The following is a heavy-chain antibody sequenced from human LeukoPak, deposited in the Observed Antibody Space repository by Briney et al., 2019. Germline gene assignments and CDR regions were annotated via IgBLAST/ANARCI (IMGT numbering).Heavy chain of an antibody. V-gene: IGHV3-64*01. CDR1: GFTFSSYA. Sequence: PGGSLRLSCAASGFTFSSYAMHWVRQAPGKGLEYVSAISSNGGSTYYANSVKGRFTISRDNSKNTLYLQMGSLRAEDMAVYYCARGGIAANYWGQGTLVTVSS. CDR3: ARGGIAANY. J-gene: IGHJ4*02. D-gene: IGHD6-13*01. CDR2: ISSNGGST.